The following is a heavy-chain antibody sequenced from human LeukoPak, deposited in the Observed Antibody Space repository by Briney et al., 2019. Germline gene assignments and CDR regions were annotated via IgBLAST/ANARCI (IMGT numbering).Heavy chain of an antibody. J-gene: IGHJ4*02. Sequence: GGSLRLSCAASGFTFSSYSMNWVRQAPGKGLEWVSSISSSSSYIYYADSVKGRFTISRDDAKNSLYLQMNSLRAEDTAVYYCARVTTQWLVSTIDYWGQGTLVIVSS. CDR3: ARVTTQWLVSTIDY. CDR2: ISSSSSYI. V-gene: IGHV3-21*01. D-gene: IGHD6-19*01. CDR1: GFTFSSYS.